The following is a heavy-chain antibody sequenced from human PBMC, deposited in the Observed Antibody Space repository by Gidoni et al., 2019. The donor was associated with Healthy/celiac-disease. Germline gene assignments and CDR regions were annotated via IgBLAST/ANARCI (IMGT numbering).Heavy chain of an antibody. CDR3: AKCPSALTSGYSSGWGDY. V-gene: IGHV3-23*01. CDR2: ISGSGGST. Sequence: EVQLLESGGGLVQPGGSLTVSCAASGFTFSSYAMSWVRQAPGKGLEWVSAISGSGGSTYYADSVKGRFTIPRDNSKNTLYLQMNSLRAEDTAVYYCAKCPSALTSGYSSGWGDYWGQGTLVTVSS. CDR1: GFTFSSYA. J-gene: IGHJ4*02. D-gene: IGHD6-19*01.